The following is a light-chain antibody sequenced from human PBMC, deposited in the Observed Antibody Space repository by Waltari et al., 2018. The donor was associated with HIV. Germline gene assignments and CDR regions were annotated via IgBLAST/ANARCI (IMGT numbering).Light chain of an antibody. CDR1: SSAVGSYNL. CDR3: CSYACSSTFVV. Sequence: QSALTQPASVSGSPGQSITISCTGTSSAVGSYNLVSWYQQHPGKAPKLMIYEGSKRPSGVSNRFSGSKSGNTASRTISGLQAEDEADYYCCSYACSSTFVVFGGGTKLTVL. J-gene: IGLJ2*01. V-gene: IGLV2-23*03. CDR2: EGS.